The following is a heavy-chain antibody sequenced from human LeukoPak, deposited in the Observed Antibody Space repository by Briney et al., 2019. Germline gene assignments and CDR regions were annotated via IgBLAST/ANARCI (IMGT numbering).Heavy chain of an antibody. Sequence: GSLRLSCAASGFTVSSNYMSWVRQAPGKGLEWVSVIYSGGSTYYADSVKGRFTISRDNSKNTLYLQMNSLRAEDTAVYYCASTVTRGSWFDPWGQGTLVTVSS. CDR1: GFTVSSNY. D-gene: IGHD4-4*01. J-gene: IGHJ5*02. CDR3: ASTVTRGSWFDP. V-gene: IGHV3-66*01. CDR2: IYSGGST.